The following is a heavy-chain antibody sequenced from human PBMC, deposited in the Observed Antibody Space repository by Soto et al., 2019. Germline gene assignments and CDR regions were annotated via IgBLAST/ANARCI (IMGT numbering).Heavy chain of an antibody. V-gene: IGHV3-30*04. CDR2: ISYDGSNK. D-gene: IGHD3-3*01. Sequence: QVQLVESGGGVVQPGRSLRLSCAASGFTFNNYAMEWVRQAPGKGLEWVAVISYDGSNKYYADSVKGRFSISRDNSKNTLSLHMNSLRAEDTAVSYCARAASYDFWTWGYFAYWGQGSLVTVSS. CDR1: GFTFNNYA. J-gene: IGHJ4*02. CDR3: ARAASYDFWTWGYFAY.